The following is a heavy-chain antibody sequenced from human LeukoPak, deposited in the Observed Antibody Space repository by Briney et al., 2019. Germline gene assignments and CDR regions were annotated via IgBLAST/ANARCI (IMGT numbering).Heavy chain of an antibody. Sequence: GGSLRLSCAASGFTFSDYYMSWIRQAPGKGLEWVSYISSSGSTIYYADSVKGRFTISRDNAKNSLYLQMNSLRAEDTAVYYCARSGDGYNSPRLPKDAFDIWGQGTMVTVSS. J-gene: IGHJ3*02. CDR2: ISSSGSTI. V-gene: IGHV3-11*04. CDR1: GFTFSDYY. CDR3: ARSGDGYNSPRLPKDAFDI. D-gene: IGHD5-24*01.